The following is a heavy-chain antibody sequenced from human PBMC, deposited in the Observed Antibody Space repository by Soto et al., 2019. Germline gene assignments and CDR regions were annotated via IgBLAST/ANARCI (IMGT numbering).Heavy chain of an antibody. CDR3: AKDRGIYILTGSQYFDY. Sequence: GGSLRLSCAASGFTFSSYAMSWVRQAPGKGLEWVSAISGSGGSTYYADSVKGRFTISRDNSKNTLYLQMNSLRAEDTAVYYCAKDRGIYILTGSQYFDYWGQGTLVTVSS. CDR2: ISGSGGST. V-gene: IGHV3-23*01. D-gene: IGHD3-9*01. CDR1: GFTFSSYA. J-gene: IGHJ4*02.